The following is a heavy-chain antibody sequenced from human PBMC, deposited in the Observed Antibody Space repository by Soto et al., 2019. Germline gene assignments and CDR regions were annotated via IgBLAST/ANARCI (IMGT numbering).Heavy chain of an antibody. CDR2: INHSGST. V-gene: IGHV4-34*01. Sequence: PSETLSLTCAVYGGSFSGYYWNWIRQPPGKGLEWIGDINHSGSTNYIPSLKSRDNISVDTSKNQISLKLSSVTAADTAVYYCTRGQVVRGSERSDYYGMDVWGQGTTVTVS. CDR3: TRGQVVRGSERSDYYGMDV. J-gene: IGHJ6*02. CDR1: GGSFSGYY. D-gene: IGHD3-10*01.